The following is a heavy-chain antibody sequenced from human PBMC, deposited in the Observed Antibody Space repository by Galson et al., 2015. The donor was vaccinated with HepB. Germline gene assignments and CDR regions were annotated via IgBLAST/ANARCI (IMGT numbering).Heavy chain of an antibody. CDR3: AKGPPGSIVVVTANAKFDY. D-gene: IGHD2-21*02. J-gene: IGHJ4*02. Sequence: SLRLSCAASGFTFSSYAMSWVRQAPGKGLEWVSAISGSGGSTYYADSVKGRFTISRDNSKNTLYLQMNSLRAEDTAVYYCAKGPPGSIVVVTANAKFDYWGQGTLVTVSS. CDR2: ISGSGGST. CDR1: GFTFSSYA. V-gene: IGHV3-23*01.